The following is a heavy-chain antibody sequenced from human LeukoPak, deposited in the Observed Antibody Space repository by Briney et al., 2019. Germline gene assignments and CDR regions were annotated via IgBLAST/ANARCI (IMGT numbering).Heavy chain of an antibody. J-gene: IGHJ3*02. D-gene: IGHD2-2*02. V-gene: IGHV4-30-4*08. CDR2: IYYSGST. Sequence: PSQTLSLTCTVSGGSISSGSYYWSWIRQPPGKGLEWIGYIYYSGSTYYNPSLKSRVTISVDTSKNQFSLKLSSVTAADTAVYYCAREGYCSSTSCYTNDAFDIWGQGTMVTVSS. CDR1: GGSISSGSYY. CDR3: AREGYCSSTSCYTNDAFDI.